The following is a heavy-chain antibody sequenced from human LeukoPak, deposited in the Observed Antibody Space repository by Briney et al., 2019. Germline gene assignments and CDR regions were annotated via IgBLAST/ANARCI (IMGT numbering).Heavy chain of an antibody. Sequence: GASVKVSCKASGYTFTSYGISWVRQAPGQGLEWMGWISVYNGNTNYAQNLQGRVTMTRDMSTSTVYMELSSLRSEDTAVYYCADLTVNDYWGQGTLVTVSS. D-gene: IGHD4-17*01. CDR1: GYTFTSYG. V-gene: IGHV1-18*01. J-gene: IGHJ4*02. CDR2: ISVYNGNT. CDR3: ADLTVNDY.